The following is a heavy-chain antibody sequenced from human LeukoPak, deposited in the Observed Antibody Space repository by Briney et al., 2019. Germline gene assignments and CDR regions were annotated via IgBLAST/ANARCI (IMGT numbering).Heavy chain of an antibody. CDR1: GFAFSSYA. CDR2: ISGSGRST. CDR3: AKAYGGYHFDY. Sequence: GGSLRLSCAASGFAFSSYAMTWVRQAPGKGLEWVSAISGSGRSTYYADSVKGRFTISRDNSKNTLYLQMNSLRAEDTAVYYCAKAYGGYHFDYWGQGTLVTVSS. V-gene: IGHV3-23*01. D-gene: IGHD1-1*01. J-gene: IGHJ4*02.